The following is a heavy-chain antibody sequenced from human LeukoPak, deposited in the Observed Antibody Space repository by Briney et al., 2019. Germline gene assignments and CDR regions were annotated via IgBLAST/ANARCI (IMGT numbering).Heavy chain of an antibody. V-gene: IGHV5-51*01. J-gene: IGHJ4*02. CDR1: GYSFTSYW. D-gene: IGHD6-13*01. Sequence: PGESLKISCKGSGYSFTSYWIGWVRQMPGKGLEWMGIIYPGDSDTRYSPSFQGQVTISADKSISTAYLQWSSLKAWDTAMYYCARNASRASIAAAGIYYWGQGTLVTVSS. CDR2: IYPGDSDT. CDR3: ARNASRASIAAAGIYY.